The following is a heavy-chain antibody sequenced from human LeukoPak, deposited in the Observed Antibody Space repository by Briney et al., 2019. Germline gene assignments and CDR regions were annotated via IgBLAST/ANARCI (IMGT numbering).Heavy chain of an antibody. CDR1: GFTFSSYS. Sequence: GGSLRLSCAASGFTFSSYSMNWVRQAPGKGLGWVSYISSSSSTIYYADSVKGRFTISRDNAKNSLYLQMNSLRAEDTAVYYCARGGSSYYDSSGYYYARRGGNWFDPWGQGTLVTVSS. V-gene: IGHV3-48*04. CDR3: ARGGSSYYDSSGYYYARRGGNWFDP. J-gene: IGHJ5*02. CDR2: ISSSSSTI. D-gene: IGHD3-22*01.